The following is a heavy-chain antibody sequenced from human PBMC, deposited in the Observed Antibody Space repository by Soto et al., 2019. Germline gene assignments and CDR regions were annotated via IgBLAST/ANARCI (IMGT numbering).Heavy chain of an antibody. Sequence: GGSLRLSCAASGFSFSSYGMHWVRQAPGKGLEWVAVISYDGSNKYYADSVKGRFTISRDNSKNTLYLQMNSLRAEDTVVFYCAKDDPEYSSSWYAIDYWGQGTLVTVSS. J-gene: IGHJ4*02. CDR1: GFSFSSYG. CDR2: ISYDGSNK. CDR3: AKDDPEYSSSWYAIDY. V-gene: IGHV3-30*18. D-gene: IGHD6-13*01.